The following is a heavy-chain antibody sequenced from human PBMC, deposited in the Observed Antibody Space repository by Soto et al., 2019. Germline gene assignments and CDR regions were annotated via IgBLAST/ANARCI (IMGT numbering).Heavy chain of an antibody. V-gene: IGHV4-30-4*01. CDR3: AIEKYDSSGRNWFDP. CDR1: GGSISSGDYY. J-gene: IGHJ5*02. Sequence: QVQLQESGPGLVKPSQTLSLTCTVSGGSISSGDYYWSWIRQPPGKGLEWIGYIYYSGSTYYIPSLKSRFTISVDPSKNQFCLKLRSVTAADTDVYYCAIEKYDSSGRNWFDPWGQGTLVTVSS. CDR2: IYYSGST. D-gene: IGHD3-22*01.